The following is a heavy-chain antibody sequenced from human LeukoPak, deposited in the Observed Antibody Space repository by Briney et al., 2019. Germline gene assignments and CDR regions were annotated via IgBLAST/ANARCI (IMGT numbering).Heavy chain of an antibody. CDR1: GYTFSNYT. V-gene: IGHV1-18*01. CDR3: ARCGDILTGYYNGDY. Sequence: ASVKVSCKASGYTFSNYTINWVRLAPGQGLEWMGWISAYNGNTNYAQKLQGRVTMTTDTSTSTAYMELRSLRSDDTAVYYCARCGDILTGYYNGDYWGQGTLVTVSS. CDR2: ISAYNGNT. D-gene: IGHD3-9*01. J-gene: IGHJ4*02.